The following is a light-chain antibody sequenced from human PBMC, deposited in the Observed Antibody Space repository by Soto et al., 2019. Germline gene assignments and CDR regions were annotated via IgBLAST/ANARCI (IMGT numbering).Light chain of an antibody. V-gene: IGKV2-28*01. CDR3: MQAIQTPPT. Sequence: DIVMTQSPLSLPVTPGEPASISCRSSQSLLHSNGCNYLDWYLQKPGQSPQLLIYLGCNRASGVPDRFSGSGSGTDFTLKISRVEAEDVGVYYCMQAIQTPPTFGQGTKVEIK. CDR1: QSLLHSNGCNY. CDR2: LGC. J-gene: IGKJ1*01.